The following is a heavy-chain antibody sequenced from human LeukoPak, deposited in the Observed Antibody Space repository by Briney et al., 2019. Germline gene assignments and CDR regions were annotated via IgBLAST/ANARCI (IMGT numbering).Heavy chain of an antibody. V-gene: IGHV4-30-4*08. CDR2: IYYSGST. D-gene: IGHD2-2*01. J-gene: IGHJ5*02. CDR3: ARVPRYCSSTSCYLVWFDP. CDR1: GGSISSGDYY. Sequence: SETLSLACTVSGGSISSGDYYWSWIRQPPGKGLEWIGYIYYSGSTYYNPSLKSRVTISVDTSKNQFSLKLSSVTAADTAVYYCARVPRYCSSTSCYLVWFDPWGQGTLVTVSS.